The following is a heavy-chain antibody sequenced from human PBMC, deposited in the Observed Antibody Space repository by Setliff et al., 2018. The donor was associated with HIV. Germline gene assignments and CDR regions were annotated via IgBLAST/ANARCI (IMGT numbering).Heavy chain of an antibody. CDR2: IFYSGST. Sequence: SETLSLTCTVSGGSVRTGNYYWNWIRLHPGKGLEGIGYIFYSGSTNYNPSLKSRVTLSVDTSKNQFSLRLNSVTAADTAIYYCTRRGADSYYPRPLDVWGKGTPVTVS. D-gene: IGHD3-10*01. CDR1: GGSVRTGNYY. J-gene: IGHJ6*03. CDR3: TRRGADSYYPRPLDV. V-gene: IGHV4-61*01.